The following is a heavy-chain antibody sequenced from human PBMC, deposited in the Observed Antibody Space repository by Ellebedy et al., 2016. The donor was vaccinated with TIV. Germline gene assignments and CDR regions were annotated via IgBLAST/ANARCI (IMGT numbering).Heavy chain of an antibody. CDR3: ARENFYGMDV. V-gene: IGHV3-48*01. J-gene: IGHJ6*02. CDR2: ISSRSSTK. Sequence: GGSLRLXXATSGFPLSSYSMNWVRQAPGKGPEWVSYISSRSSTKYYADSVKGRFIISRDNAKNSLYLQMNSLRADDTAVYYCARENFYGMDVWGQGTTVTVSS. CDR1: GFPLSSYS.